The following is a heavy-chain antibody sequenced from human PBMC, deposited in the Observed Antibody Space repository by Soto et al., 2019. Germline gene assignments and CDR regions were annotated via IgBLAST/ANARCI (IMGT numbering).Heavy chain of an antibody. Sequence: ETLSLTCSVYGASFSGYYWSWIRQPPGKGLEWIGEINHSGSTNYNPSLKSRVTISVDTSKNQFSLKLSSVTAADTAVYYCARGWVSYYYGMDVWGQGTKVTVSS. CDR2: INHSGST. J-gene: IGHJ6*02. D-gene: IGHD6-13*01. CDR1: GASFSGYY. V-gene: IGHV4-34*01. CDR3: ARGWVSYYYGMDV.